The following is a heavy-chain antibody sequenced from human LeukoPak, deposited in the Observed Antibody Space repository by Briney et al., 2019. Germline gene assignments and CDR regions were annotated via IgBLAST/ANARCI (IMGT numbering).Heavy chain of an antibody. CDR3: ARDSGIAVAGPVDY. V-gene: IGHV1-18*04. CDR1: GYTFVSYG. D-gene: IGHD6-19*01. J-gene: IGHJ4*02. Sequence: ASVKVSCKASGYTFVSYGISWVRQAPGHGLEWMGWISPYNGNTNYAQKFQGRLTMTTDTSTSTAYMELRSLRSDDTAVYYCARDSGIAVAGPVDYWGQGTLVTVSS. CDR2: ISPYNGNT.